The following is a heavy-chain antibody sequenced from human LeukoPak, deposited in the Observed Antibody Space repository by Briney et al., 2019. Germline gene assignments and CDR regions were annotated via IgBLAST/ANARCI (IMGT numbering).Heavy chain of an antibody. J-gene: IGHJ6*03. CDR2: ISGSGGST. D-gene: IGHD5-18*01. Sequence: PGGSLRLSCAASGFTFSSYAMSWVRQAPGKGLEWVSAISGSGGSTYYADSVKGRFTISRDNSKNTLYLQMNSLRAEDTAVYYCAKGSTAMIYYYYYYMDVWGQGTTVTVSS. V-gene: IGHV3-23*01. CDR1: GFTFSSYA. CDR3: AKGSTAMIYYYYYYMDV.